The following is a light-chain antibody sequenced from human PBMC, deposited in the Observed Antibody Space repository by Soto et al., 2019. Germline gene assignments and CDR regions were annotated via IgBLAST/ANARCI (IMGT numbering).Light chain of an antibody. CDR3: QQYKNWPPMYT. Sequence: EIVMTQSPVTLSVSPGERATLSCRASQSVGSNLAWYQHQPGQAPRLLIYDASTRATGIPARFSGRGSGTEFTLTIRSLQSEDLALYYCQQYKNWPPMYTFGQGTKLEIK. V-gene: IGKV3-15*01. CDR1: QSVGSN. CDR2: DAS. J-gene: IGKJ2*01.